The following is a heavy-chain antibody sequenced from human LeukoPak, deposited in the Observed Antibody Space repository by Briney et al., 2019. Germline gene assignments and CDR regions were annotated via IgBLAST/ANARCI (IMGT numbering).Heavy chain of an antibody. Sequence: SGTLSLTCAVSGGSISSSDWWSWVRQPPGKGLEWIGEIYRSGSTNYNPSLKSRVTISLDKSKNQFSLRLSSVTAADTAVYYCARYRGASGYHFDYWGQGTLVTVSS. CDR3: ARYRGASGYHFDY. CDR1: GGSISSSDW. V-gene: IGHV4-4*02. J-gene: IGHJ4*02. D-gene: IGHD5-12*01. CDR2: IYRSGST.